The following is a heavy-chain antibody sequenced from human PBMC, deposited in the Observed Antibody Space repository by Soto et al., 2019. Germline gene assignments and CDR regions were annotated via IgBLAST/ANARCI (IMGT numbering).Heavy chain of an antibody. D-gene: IGHD5-18*01. J-gene: IGHJ4*02. Sequence: SETLSLTCTVSGGSISSYYWSWIRQPPGKGLEWIGYIYYSGSTNYNPSLKSRVTISVDTSKNQFSLKLSSVTAADTAVYYCARDGGYSYGYFDYWGQGTLVTVSS. V-gene: IGHV4-59*01. CDR1: GGSISSYY. CDR3: ARDGGYSYGYFDY. CDR2: IYYSGST.